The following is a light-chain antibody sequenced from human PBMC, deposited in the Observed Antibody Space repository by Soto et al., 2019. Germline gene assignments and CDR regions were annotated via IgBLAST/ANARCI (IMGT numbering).Light chain of an antibody. J-gene: IGLJ1*01. V-gene: IGLV2-14*01. CDR3: SSFTTSSTLYV. Sequence: QSVLTQPASVSGSPGQSITISCTGTSSDVGGHNYVSWYQQHPGKAPKVMIYEVANRPAGISNRFSGSKSGTTASLTISGLQAEDEADYYGSSFTTSSTLYVFGTGTKVTVL. CDR1: SSDVGGHNY. CDR2: EVA.